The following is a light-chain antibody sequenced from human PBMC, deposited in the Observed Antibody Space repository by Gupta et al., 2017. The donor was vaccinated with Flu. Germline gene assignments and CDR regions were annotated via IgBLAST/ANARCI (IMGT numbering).Light chain of an antibody. V-gene: IGKV3-15*01. Sequence: PAPLSLSPGESVILSCRASQSISSYVTWYQQKPGQAPRLLIYGASTWPAGIPARFSGSGFGTEFTLTISSLQSEDFAVYYCLQYYRWPKTFGQGTKLEIK. CDR2: GAS. CDR3: LQYYRWPKT. CDR1: QSISSY. J-gene: IGKJ1*01.